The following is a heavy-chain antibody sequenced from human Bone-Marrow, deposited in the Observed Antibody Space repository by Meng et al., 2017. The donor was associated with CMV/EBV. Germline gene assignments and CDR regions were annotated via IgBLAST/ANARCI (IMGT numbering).Heavy chain of an antibody. Sequence: SETLSLTCTVSGGSISSYYWSWIRQPPGKGLEWIGYIYYSGSTNYNPSLKSRVTISVDTSKHQFSLKLSSVTAADTAVYYCARVTGNYDFWSGRYYYYGMDVWGQGTTVTVSS. CDR3: ARVTGNYDFWSGRYYYYGMDV. D-gene: IGHD3-3*01. CDR2: IYYSGST. J-gene: IGHJ6*02. CDR1: GGSISSYY. V-gene: IGHV4-59*01.